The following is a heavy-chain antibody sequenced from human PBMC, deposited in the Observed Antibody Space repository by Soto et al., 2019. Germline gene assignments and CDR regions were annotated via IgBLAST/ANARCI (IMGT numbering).Heavy chain of an antibody. CDR2: IKSKTDGGTT. D-gene: IGHD3-3*01. V-gene: IGHV3-15*01. Sequence: GGSLRLSCAASGFTFSNAWMSWVRQAPGKGLEWVGRIKSKTDGGTTDYAAPVKGRFTISRDDSKNTLYLQMNSLKTEDTAVYYCTTDPYYDFWSGPNSGYYYYMDVWGKGTTVTVSS. CDR3: TTDPYYDFWSGPNSGYYYYMDV. CDR1: GFTFSNAW. J-gene: IGHJ6*03.